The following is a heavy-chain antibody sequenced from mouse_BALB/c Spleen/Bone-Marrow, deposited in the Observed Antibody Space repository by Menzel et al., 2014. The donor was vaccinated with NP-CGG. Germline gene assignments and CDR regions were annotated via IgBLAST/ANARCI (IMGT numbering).Heavy chain of an antibody. CDR3: ARGHDGYRTWFAY. D-gene: IGHD2-3*01. J-gene: IGHJ3*01. V-gene: IGHV1-39*01. CDR1: GYSFTGYN. CDR2: IDPSYGGT. Sequence: EVQLVESGHELEKPGASVKISCKASGYSFTGYNMDWVKQSNGKSLEWIGNIDPSYGGTTYNQKFKGKATLTVDKSSSTAYMQLKSLTSEDSAVYYCARGHDGYRTWFAYWGQGTLVTVSA.